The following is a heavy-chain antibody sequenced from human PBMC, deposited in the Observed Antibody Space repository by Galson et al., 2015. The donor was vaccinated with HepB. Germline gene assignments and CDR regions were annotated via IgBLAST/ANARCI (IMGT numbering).Heavy chain of an antibody. CDR3: AKVRVMYSSGWYWGMDV. CDR1: GFSFSSFV. D-gene: IGHD6-19*01. Sequence: SLRLSCAASGFSFSSFVMSWVRLAPGKGLQWVSSISGSGDSTYYADSVKGRFTISRDSSNNTLYLQMNSLRAEDTAVYHCAKVRVMYSSGWYWGMDVWGQGTTVTVSS. J-gene: IGHJ6*02. V-gene: IGHV3-23*01. CDR2: ISGSGDST.